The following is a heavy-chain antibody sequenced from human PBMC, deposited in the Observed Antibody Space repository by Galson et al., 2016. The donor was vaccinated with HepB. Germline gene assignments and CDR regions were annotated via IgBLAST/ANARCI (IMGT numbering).Heavy chain of an antibody. D-gene: IGHD2-15*01. Sequence: CAISGDSVSSNSATWNWIRQSPSRGLEWLGRTYYRSKWYNDYALSVKSRITINPDTSKNQFSLQLNSVTPEDTAVYYCARGHLVVPFSFYFDYWGQGSLVTVSP. J-gene: IGHJ4*02. CDR1: GDSVSSNSAT. V-gene: IGHV6-1*01. CDR3: ARGHLVVPFSFYFDY. CDR2: TYYRSKWYN.